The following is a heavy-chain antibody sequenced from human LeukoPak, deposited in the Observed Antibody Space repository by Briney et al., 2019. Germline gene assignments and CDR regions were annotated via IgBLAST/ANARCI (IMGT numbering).Heavy chain of an antibody. CDR2: ISWDGGST. V-gene: IGHV3-43D*03. J-gene: IGHJ6*02. Sequence: GGSLRLSCAASGFTFDDYDMHWVRQAPGKGLEWVSLISWDGGSTYYADSVKGRFTISRDNSKNSLYLQMNSLRAEDTALYYCARYPVRGVFPYGMDVWGQGTTVTVSS. CDR1: GFTFDDYD. CDR3: ARYPVRGVFPYGMDV. D-gene: IGHD3-10*01.